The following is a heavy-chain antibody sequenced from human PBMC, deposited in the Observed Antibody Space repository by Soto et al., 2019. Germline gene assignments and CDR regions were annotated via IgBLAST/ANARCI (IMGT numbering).Heavy chain of an antibody. V-gene: IGHV1-18*01. CDR1: GYTFTSYG. CDR2: ISAYNGNT. J-gene: IGHJ4*02. Sequence: QVQLVQSGAEVKKPGASVKVSCKASGYTFTSYGISWVRQAPGQGLEWMGWISAYNGNTNYAQKLQGRVTMTTDTSTSTAYMELRSLRSDDTAVYYCARDMPSYYDFWGGYYTGLDYWGQGTLVTVSS. D-gene: IGHD3-3*01. CDR3: ARDMPSYYDFWGGYYTGLDY.